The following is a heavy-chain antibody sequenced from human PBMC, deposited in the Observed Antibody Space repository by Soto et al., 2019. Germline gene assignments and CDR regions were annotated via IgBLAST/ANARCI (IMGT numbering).Heavy chain of an antibody. CDR1: GYSFTSYW. J-gene: IGHJ6*02. D-gene: IGHD5-18*01. Sequence: PGESLKISCKGSGYSFTSYWIGWVRQMPGKGLEWMGIIYPGDSDTRYSPSFQGQVTISADKSISTAYLQWSSLKASDTAMYYCACPGDTAMVTTSGYYYYGMDVWGQGTTVTVSS. CDR3: ACPGDTAMVTTSGYYYYGMDV. CDR2: IYPGDSDT. V-gene: IGHV5-51*01.